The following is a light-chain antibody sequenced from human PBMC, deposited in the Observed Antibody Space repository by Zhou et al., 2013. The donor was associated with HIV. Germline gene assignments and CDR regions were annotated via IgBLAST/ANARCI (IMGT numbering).Light chain of an antibody. Sequence: DIQMTQSPSTLSASVGDRVTITCRASQSFSNWLAWYQQKPGKAPKLLIYEASGLESGVPSRFSGSGSGTEFSLTISSLQPDDFATYYCQQYNSYSRSFGQGTKLEIK. J-gene: IGKJ2*04. CDR2: EAS. V-gene: IGKV1-5*03. CDR3: QQYNSYSRS. CDR1: QSFSNW.